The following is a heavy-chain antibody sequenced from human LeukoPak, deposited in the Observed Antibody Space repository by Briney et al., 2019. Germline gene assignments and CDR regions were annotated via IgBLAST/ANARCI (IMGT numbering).Heavy chain of an antibody. CDR3: ARGSGSRGLTFGGVEAVVDY. Sequence: GASVKVSCKASGYTFTGYYMRWVRQPPGQGLEWMGWINPNSGGTNYAQKFQGRVTMTRDTSISTAYMELSRLRSDDTAVYYCARGSGSRGLTFGGVEAVVDYWGQGTLVTVSS. D-gene: IGHD3-16*01. V-gene: IGHV1-2*02. J-gene: IGHJ4*02. CDR1: GYTFTGYY. CDR2: INPNSGGT.